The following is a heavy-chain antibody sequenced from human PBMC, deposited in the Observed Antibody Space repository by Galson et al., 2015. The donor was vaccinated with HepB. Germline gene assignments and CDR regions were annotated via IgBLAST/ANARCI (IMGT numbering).Heavy chain of an antibody. D-gene: IGHD1-26*01. V-gene: IGHV2-5*02. J-gene: IGHJ4*02. CDR1: GFSLSTSGVG. Sequence: ALVKPTQTLTLTCTFSGFSLSTSGVGVGWIRQPPGKALEWLALIYWDDDKRYSPSLKSRLTITKDTSKNQVVLTMTNMDPVDTATYYCAHSPETGIVGAAPPIFWGQGTLVTVSS. CDR2: IYWDDDK. CDR3: AHSPETGIVGAAPPIF.